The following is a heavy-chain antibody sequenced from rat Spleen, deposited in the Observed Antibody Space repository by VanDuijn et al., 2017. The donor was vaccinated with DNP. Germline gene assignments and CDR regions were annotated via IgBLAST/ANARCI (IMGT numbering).Heavy chain of an antibody. D-gene: IGHD1-10*01. CDR2: ISSGGNT. V-gene: IGHV2-6*01. J-gene: IGHJ2*01. CDR1: GFSLTSYH. Sequence: QVQLRESGPGLVQPSQTLSLTCTVSGFSLTSYHVSWVRQFPGKGLEWIAAISSGGNTYYNSALKSRLSISRDTSKSQVFLRMNSLQTEDTAMYFCTREREPNNNPYYFDCWGQGVMVTVSS. CDR3: TREREPNNNPYYFDC.